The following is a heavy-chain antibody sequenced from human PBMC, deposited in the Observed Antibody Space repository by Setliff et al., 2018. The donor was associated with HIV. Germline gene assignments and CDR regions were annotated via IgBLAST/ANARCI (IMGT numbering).Heavy chain of an antibody. Sequence: GGSLRLSCVVSGLTFNRYWMSWVRQAPGKGLAWVSRINTDGSSTHYADSVKGRFTISRDNAKNTLYLQMNSLRAEDTAVYYCTRGTSDFPGVDYWGQGTLVTVSS. CDR1: GLTFNRYW. CDR2: INTDGSST. V-gene: IGHV3-74*01. CDR3: TRGTSDFPGVDY. J-gene: IGHJ4*02. D-gene: IGHD2-2*01.